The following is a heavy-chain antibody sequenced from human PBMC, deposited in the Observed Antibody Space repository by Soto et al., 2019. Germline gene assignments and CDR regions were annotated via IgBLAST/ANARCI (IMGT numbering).Heavy chain of an antibody. CDR2: IYHSGST. D-gene: IGHD2-2*02. Sequence: PPQTRPVPSTVSTRTTSSGSYHWHRLRPPPGKGLEWIGYIYHSGSTYYNPSLKSRVTISVDRSKNQFSLKLSSVTAADTAVYYCARGLVVVPAAIRGAFDIWGQGTMV. J-gene: IGHJ3*02. CDR1: TRTTSSGSYH. CDR3: ARGLVVVPAAIRGAFDI. V-gene: IGHV4-30-2*01.